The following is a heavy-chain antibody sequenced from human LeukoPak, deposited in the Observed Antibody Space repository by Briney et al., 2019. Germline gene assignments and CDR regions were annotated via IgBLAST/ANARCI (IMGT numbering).Heavy chain of an antibody. CDR2: INPNSGGT. CDR1: GYTFTGYY. D-gene: IGHD1-26*01. J-gene: IGHJ4*02. CDR3: ARVGGSYYNSFDY. Sequence: GASVKVSCKASGYTFTGYYMHWVRQAPGQGLEWMGWINPNSGGTNYAQKFQGRVTMTRDTSISTAYMELSRLRSDDTAVYYCARVGGSYYNSFDYWGQGTLVTVSS. V-gene: IGHV1-2*02.